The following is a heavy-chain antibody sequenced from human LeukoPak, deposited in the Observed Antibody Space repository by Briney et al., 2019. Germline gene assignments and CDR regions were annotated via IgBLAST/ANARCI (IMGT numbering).Heavy chain of an antibody. D-gene: IGHD4-17*01. V-gene: IGHV3-23*01. CDR2: ISGSGGST. Sequence: VGSLRLSCAASGVTFSGDAMSCGRQAAGKGLWWVSAISGSGGSTYYADSVKGRFTVSRDNSKNTLYLQMNSLRAEDTAVYYCAREYYGDYDYWGQGTLVTVSS. J-gene: IGHJ4*02. CDR3: AREYYGDYDY. CDR1: GVTFSGDA.